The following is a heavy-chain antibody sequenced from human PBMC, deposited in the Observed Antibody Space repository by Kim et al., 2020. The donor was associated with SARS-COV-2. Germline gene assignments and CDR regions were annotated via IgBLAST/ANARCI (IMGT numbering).Heavy chain of an antibody. V-gene: IGHV5-51*01. CDR3: ARVLVYSSGWWNWFDP. CDR1: GYSFTSYW. D-gene: IGHD6-19*01. CDR2: IYPGDSDT. Sequence: GESLKISCKGSGYSFTSYWIGWVRQMPGKGLEWMGIIYPGDSDTRYSPSFQGQVTISADKSISTAYLQWSSLKASDTAMYYCARVLVYSSGWWNWFDPWGQGTLVTVSS. J-gene: IGHJ5*02.